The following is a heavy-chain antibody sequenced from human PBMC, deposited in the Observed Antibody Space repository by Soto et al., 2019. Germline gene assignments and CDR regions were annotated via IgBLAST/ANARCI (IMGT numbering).Heavy chain of an antibody. J-gene: IGHJ6*02. CDR3: ARMARVLLWFGEHLLSGMDV. Sequence: SGPTLVNPTETLTLTCTVSWFSLSNARMGVSWIRQPPGKALEWLAHIFSNDEKSYSTSLKSRLTISKDTSKSQVVLTMTNMDPVDTATYYCARMARVLLWFGEHLLSGMDVWGQGTTVTVSS. CDR1: WFSLSNARMG. V-gene: IGHV2-26*01. D-gene: IGHD3-10*01. CDR2: IFSNDEK.